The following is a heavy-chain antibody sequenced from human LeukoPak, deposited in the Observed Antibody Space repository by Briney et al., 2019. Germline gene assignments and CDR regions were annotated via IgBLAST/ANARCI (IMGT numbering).Heavy chain of an antibody. V-gene: IGHV3-30*02. CDR3: AKDLRYAMTTVFQFDY. CDR1: GFTFSSFG. Sequence: PGGSLRLSCSVSGFTFSSFGMHWVRQAPGKGLEWAALIRYDGSDEYYADSVKGRFTISRDNSKNTLYLQMNSLRAEDTAVYYCAKDLRYAMTTVFQFDYWGKGTLVTVSS. D-gene: IGHD4-11*01. CDR2: IRYDGSDE. J-gene: IGHJ4*02.